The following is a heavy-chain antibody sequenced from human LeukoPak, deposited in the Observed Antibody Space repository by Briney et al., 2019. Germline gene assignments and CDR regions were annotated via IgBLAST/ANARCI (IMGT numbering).Heavy chain of an antibody. D-gene: IGHD2-21*01. CDR3: AKAPVTTCRGAYCYPFDY. V-gene: IGHV3-53*01. CDR2: ISDSGNT. J-gene: IGHJ4*02. CDR1: GFTVSSNY. Sequence: GGSLRPSCAASGFTVSSNYMSWVRQAPGKGLEWVSAISDSGNTYHADSVKGRFTISRDSSKNTLFLQMNRLRPEDAAVYYCAKAPVTTCRGAYCYPFDYWGQGTLVTVSS.